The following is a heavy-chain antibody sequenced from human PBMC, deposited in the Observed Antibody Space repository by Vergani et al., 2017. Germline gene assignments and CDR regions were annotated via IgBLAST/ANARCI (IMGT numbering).Heavy chain of an antibody. CDR3: ARVQSYGMDV. CDR1: GFTFSSYE. J-gene: IGHJ6*02. Sequence: EVQLVESGGGLVQPGGSLRLSCAASGFTFSSYETNWVRQDPGKGLEWVSYISSSGSTIYYADSVKGRFTISRDNAKNSLYLQMNSLRAEDTAVYYCARVQSYGMDVWGQGTTVTVSS. V-gene: IGHV3-48*03. CDR2: ISSSGSTI.